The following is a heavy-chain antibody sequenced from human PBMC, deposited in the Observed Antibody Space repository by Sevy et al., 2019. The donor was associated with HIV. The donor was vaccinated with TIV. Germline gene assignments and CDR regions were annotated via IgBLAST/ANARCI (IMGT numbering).Heavy chain of an antibody. V-gene: IGHV3-23*01. J-gene: IGHJ4*02. CDR3: AKGIYYGSGSRWYYFDY. Sequence: GGSLRLSCAASGFTFSSYAMSWVRQAPGKGLEWVSAIGGSGGSTYYADSVKGRFTISRDNSKNTLYLQMNSLRAEDTAVYDCAKGIYYGSGSRWYYFDYWGQGTLVTVSS. D-gene: IGHD3-10*01. CDR1: GFTFSSYA. CDR2: IGGSGGST.